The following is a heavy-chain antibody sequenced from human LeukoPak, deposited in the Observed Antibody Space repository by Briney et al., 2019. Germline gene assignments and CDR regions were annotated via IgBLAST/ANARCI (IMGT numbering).Heavy chain of an antibody. J-gene: IGHJ4*02. Sequence: GGSLRLSCAASGFTFSSYWMSWVRQPPGKGREWVANIKEDGSEKYYVDSVKGRCTISRENAENSLYLQMHSLRAEDRAVYYCATTLTVTTGFYWGQETLVTVSS. CDR2: IKEDGSEK. CDR1: GFTFSSYW. CDR3: ATTLTVTTGFY. V-gene: IGHV3-7*01. D-gene: IGHD4-17*01.